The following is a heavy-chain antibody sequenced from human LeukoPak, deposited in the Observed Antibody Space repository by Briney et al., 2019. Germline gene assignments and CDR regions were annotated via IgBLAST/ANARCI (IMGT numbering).Heavy chain of an antibody. J-gene: IGHJ3*02. Sequence: SQTLSLTCAISGDSVSSSSAVWNWIRQSPSRGLEWLGRTYYRSKWYNDYAVSVKSRITINPDTSKNQFSLQLNSVTPEDTAVYYCARVKYCTNGVCSYDAFDIWGQGTMVTVSS. CDR2: TYYRSKWYN. D-gene: IGHD2-8*01. CDR1: GDSVSSSSAV. V-gene: IGHV6-1*01. CDR3: ARVKYCTNGVCSYDAFDI.